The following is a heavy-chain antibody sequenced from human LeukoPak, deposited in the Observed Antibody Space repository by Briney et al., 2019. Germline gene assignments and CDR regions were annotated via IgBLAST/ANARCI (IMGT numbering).Heavy chain of an antibody. CDR2: ISAYNGNT. V-gene: IGHV1-18*01. CDR1: GGTFSSYA. J-gene: IGHJ3*02. Sequence: ASVKVSCKASGGTFSSYAISWVRQAPGQGLEWMGWISAYNGNTNYAQKLQGRVTMTTDTSTSTAYMELRSLRSDDTAVYYCARDPIPYYYDSSGRAFDIWGQGTMVTVSS. D-gene: IGHD3-22*01. CDR3: ARDPIPYYYDSSGRAFDI.